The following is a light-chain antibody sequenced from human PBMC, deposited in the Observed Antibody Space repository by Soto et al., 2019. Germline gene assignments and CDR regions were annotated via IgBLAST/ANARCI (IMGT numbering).Light chain of an antibody. CDR2: GAS. CDR1: LGISIN. V-gene: IGKV3-20*01. J-gene: IGKJ5*01. Sequence: EVVRTQSPATLSVSPGERVTYPSRASLGISINLAWYQQRPGQAPRLLIYGASSRATGIPDRFSGSGSGTDFTLSISCLEPEDFAVYYCQQYGSSPLFGQGTRLEIK. CDR3: QQYGSSPL.